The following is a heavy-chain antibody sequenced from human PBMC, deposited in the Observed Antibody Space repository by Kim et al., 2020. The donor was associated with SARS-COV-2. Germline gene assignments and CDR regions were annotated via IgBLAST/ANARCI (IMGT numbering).Heavy chain of an antibody. CDR3: ARVFVAGPFDL. CDR1: GFTFDSYG. Sequence: GGSLRLSCAASGFTFDSYGMSWVRHAPGKGLEWVSGIKRNSDSTDYADSVKGRFTISRDNAKKSLNLQMNSLRAEDTAVYHCARVFVAGPFDLWGQGIRV. D-gene: IGHD3-10*01. V-gene: IGHV3-20*01. J-gene: IGHJ4*02. CDR2: IKRNSDST.